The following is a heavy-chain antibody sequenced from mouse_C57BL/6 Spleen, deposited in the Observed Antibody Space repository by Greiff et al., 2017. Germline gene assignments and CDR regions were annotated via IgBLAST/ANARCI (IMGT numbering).Heavy chain of an antibody. V-gene: IGHV14-1*01. J-gene: IGHJ3*01. Sequence: VQLQQSGAELVRPGASVKLSCTASGFNIKDYYMHWVKQRPEQGLEWIGRIDPEDGDTEYAPKFQGKATMTADTSSNTAYLQISSLTSEDTAVYYCTTPYYYGSSYWFAYWGQGTLVTVSA. CDR3: TTPYYYGSSYWFAY. CDR1: GFNIKDYY. CDR2: IDPEDGDT. D-gene: IGHD1-1*01.